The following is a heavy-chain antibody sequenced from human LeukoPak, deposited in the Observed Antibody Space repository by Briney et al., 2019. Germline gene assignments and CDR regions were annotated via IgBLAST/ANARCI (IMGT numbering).Heavy chain of an antibody. D-gene: IGHD1-14*01. CDR2: ISSSSSTI. J-gene: IGHJ4*02. Sequence: GGSLRLSCAASGFTFSSYSMNWVRQAPGKGLEWVSYISSSSSTIYYADSVKGRFTISGDTSKNTLYLQMNSLRVEDTAMYYCARDMHLNNPFDYWGQGTLVTVSS. CDR3: ARDMHLNNPFDY. CDR1: GFTFSSYS. V-gene: IGHV3-48*01.